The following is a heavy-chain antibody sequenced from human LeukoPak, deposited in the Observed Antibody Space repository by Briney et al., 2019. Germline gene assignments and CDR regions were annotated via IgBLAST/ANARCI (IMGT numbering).Heavy chain of an antibody. CDR3: ARAWIAVAGPGTSDY. D-gene: IGHD6-19*01. CDR1: GYTFISYG. CDR2: ISPHNGNT. J-gene: IGHJ4*02. V-gene: IGHV1-18*01. Sequence: GASVKVSCKASGYTFISYGINWVRQAPGQGLEWMGWISPHNGNTNYAQKLQGRVTMTTDTSTSTAYMEVRSLRSDDTAVYHCARAWIAVAGPGTSDYWGQGTLVMVSS.